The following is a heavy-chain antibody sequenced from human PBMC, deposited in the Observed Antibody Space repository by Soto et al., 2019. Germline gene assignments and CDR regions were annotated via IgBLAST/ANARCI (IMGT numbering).Heavy chain of an antibody. J-gene: IGHJ6*01. CDR1: GGSISSGGPY. D-gene: IGHD3-10*01. V-gene: IGHV4-31*03. Sequence: QVQLQESGPGLVKPSQTLSLTCTVSGGSISSGGPYWGWIRQHPGKGLEWIGYIYYSGSTYYKSSLKSRVNISVDTSNNQFSLKLSSVTAADTAVYYCARMTMVRGVIDYYGMDVW. CDR2: IYYSGST. CDR3: ARMTMVRGVIDYYGMDV.